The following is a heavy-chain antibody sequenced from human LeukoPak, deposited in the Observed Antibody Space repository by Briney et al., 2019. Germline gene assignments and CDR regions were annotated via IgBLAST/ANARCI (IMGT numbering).Heavy chain of an antibody. CDR2: IYYSGST. J-gene: IGHJ3*02. Sequence: SETLSLTCTVSGGSISSYYWSWIRQPPGKGLEWIGYIYYSGSTNYNPSLKSRVTISVDTSKNQFSLKLSSVTAADTAVYYCARGAYILTGYHDAFDIWGQGTMVTVSS. D-gene: IGHD3-9*01. CDR1: GGSISSYY. V-gene: IGHV4-59*01. CDR3: ARGAYILTGYHDAFDI.